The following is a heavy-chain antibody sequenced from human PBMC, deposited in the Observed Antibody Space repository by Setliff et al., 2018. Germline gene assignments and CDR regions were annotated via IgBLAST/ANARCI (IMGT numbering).Heavy chain of an antibody. CDR3: AKDSFSKADC. D-gene: IGHD2-15*01. J-gene: IGHJ4*02. CDR2: IKQDGSGR. V-gene: IGHV3-7*03. CDR1: GLTFSSYW. Sequence: ETLSLTCTVSGLTFSSYWMSWVRQAPGKGLEWVANIKQDGSGRYYMDSVKGRFTISRDNARNSLYLQMNSLRVEDTAVYYCAKDSFSKADCWGRGTLVTVSS.